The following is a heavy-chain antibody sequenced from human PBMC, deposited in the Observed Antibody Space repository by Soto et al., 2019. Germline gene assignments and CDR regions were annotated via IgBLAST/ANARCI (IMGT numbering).Heavy chain of an antibody. CDR2: ISGSGGST. CDR3: AKSTAGYYKGGVLGY. D-gene: IGHD3-9*01. V-gene: IGHV3-23*01. J-gene: IGHJ4*02. CDR1: GFTFSSYA. Sequence: GGSLRLSCAASGFTFSSYAMSWVRQAPGKGLEWVSAISGSGGSTYYADSVKGRFTISRDNSKNTLYLQMNSLRAEDTAVYYCAKSTAGYYKGGVLGYWGQGTLVTVSS.